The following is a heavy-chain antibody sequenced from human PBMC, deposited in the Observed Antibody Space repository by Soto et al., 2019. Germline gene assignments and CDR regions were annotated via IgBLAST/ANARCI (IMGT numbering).Heavy chain of an antibody. CDR3: ERMAGPWYLHL. CDR2: INHSGSS. CDR1: GGSFSGFY. V-gene: IGHV4-34*01. J-gene: IGHJ2*01. Sequence: PSETLSLTCAVHGGSFSGFYWTWIRQPPGKGLEWIGEINHSGSSNYNPPLKSRVTMSLDTSRNQFSLSLNSVTAADTAVYYCERMAGPWYLHLWGRGTMVTVSS.